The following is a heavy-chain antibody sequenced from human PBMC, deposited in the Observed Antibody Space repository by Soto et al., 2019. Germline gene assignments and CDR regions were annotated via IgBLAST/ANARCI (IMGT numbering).Heavy chain of an antibody. V-gene: IGHV3-48*02. J-gene: IGHJ4*02. Sequence: EVQLVASGGGSVQPGGSLRLSCAASGFTFSTFSMNWVRQAPGRGLEWISYISGGGRPISYADSVKGRFTISRDNAKNSLYLQMDSLPDEDTAVYYCARDLGWAFDSWGQGTLVTVSS. CDR2: ISGGGRPI. CDR1: GFTFSTFS. D-gene: IGHD6-19*01. CDR3: ARDLGWAFDS.